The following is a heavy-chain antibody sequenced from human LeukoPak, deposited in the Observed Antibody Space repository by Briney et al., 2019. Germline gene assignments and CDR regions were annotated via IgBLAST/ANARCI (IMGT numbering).Heavy chain of an antibody. J-gene: IGHJ6*03. CDR1: GFSFSSYA. V-gene: IGHV3-30-3*01. CDR3: ARPLGEYSSSAYYMDV. CDR2: ISYDGSNK. D-gene: IGHD6-6*01. Sequence: PGGSLRLSCAASGFSFSSYAMHWVRQAPGKGLEWVAVISYDGSNKYYADSVKGRFTISRDNSKNTLYLQMNSLRAEDTAVYYCARPLGEYSSSAYYMDVWGKGTTVTVSS.